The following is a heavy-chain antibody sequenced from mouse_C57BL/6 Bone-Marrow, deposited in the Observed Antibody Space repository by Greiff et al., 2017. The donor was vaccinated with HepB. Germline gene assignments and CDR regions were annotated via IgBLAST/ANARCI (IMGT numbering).Heavy chain of an antibody. D-gene: IGHD2-2*01. CDR2: IRLKSDNYAT. Sequence: EVKLVESGGGLVQPGGSMKLSCVASGFTFSNYWMNWVRQSPEKGLEWVAQIRLKSDNYATNYAESVKGRFTISRDDSKSSVYLKMNNLRAEDTGIYYCTDMVTTKGVWFAYWGQGTLVTVSA. J-gene: IGHJ3*01. V-gene: IGHV6-3*01. CDR3: TDMVTTKGVWFAY. CDR1: GFTFSNYW.